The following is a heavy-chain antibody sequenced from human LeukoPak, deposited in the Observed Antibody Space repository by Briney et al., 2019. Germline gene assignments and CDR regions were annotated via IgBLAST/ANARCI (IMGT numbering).Heavy chain of an antibody. D-gene: IGHD3-22*01. Sequence: ASVKVSCKASGYTFTGYYMHWVRQAPGQRLEWMGWMNPNSGNTGYAQKFQGRVTITRNTSISTAYMELSSLRSEDTAVYYCASPYCTNGVCYGRYYYDSSGYPLGLWGQGTLVTVSS. CDR3: ASPYCTNGVCYGRYYYDSSGYPLGL. CDR1: GYTFTGYY. J-gene: IGHJ4*02. V-gene: IGHV1-8*03. CDR2: MNPNSGNT.